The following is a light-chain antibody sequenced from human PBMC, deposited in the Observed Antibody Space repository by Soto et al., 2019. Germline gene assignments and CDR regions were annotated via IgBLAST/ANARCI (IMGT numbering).Light chain of an antibody. Sequence: EIVLTQSPGTLSLSPGDGATLSCRASQSVSSGYLAWYQQKPGQAPRLLIYGASRRAGGIPDRFSGSGSGPDFTISISRLEPEDFELYWCQRYGNSPTFGQGTRVQIK. J-gene: IGKJ1*01. CDR1: QSVSSGY. V-gene: IGKV3-20*01. CDR3: QRYGNSPT. CDR2: GAS.